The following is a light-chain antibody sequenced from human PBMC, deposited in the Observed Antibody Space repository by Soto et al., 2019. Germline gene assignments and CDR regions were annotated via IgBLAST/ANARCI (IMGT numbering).Light chain of an antibody. V-gene: IGLV2-23*02. J-gene: IGLJ1*01. Sequence: QSVLTQPASVSGSPGQSITISCTGTSSDVGTYDLVSWYQQHPGKAPKLMIYEVSKRPSGVSNRFSGSKSGNTASLTISGLQAEDEADYHCCSYAVSSTYVFGTGTKVTVL. CDR2: EVS. CDR3: CSYAVSSTYV. CDR1: SSDVGTYDL.